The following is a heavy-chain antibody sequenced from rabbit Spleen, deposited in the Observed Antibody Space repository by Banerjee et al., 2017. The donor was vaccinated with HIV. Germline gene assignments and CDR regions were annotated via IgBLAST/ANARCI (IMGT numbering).Heavy chain of an antibody. Sequence: QEQLKESGGGLVQPGGSLKLSCKASGFDFNSYYMSWVRQAPGKGLEWIACIDTGSSGFTYFATWAKGRFTCSKTSSTTVTLQMTRLTAADTATYFCARDTSSSFSSYGMDLWGPGTLVTVS. D-gene: IGHD1-1*01. CDR2: IDTGSSGFT. J-gene: IGHJ6*01. CDR3: ARDTSSSFSSYGMDL. V-gene: IGHV1S45*01. CDR1: GFDFNSYYM.